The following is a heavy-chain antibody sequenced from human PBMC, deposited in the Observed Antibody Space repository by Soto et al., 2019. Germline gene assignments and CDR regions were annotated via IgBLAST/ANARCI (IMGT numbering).Heavy chain of an antibody. V-gene: IGHV4-39*02. D-gene: IGHD4-17*01. J-gene: IGHJ4*02. CDR3: ARDYGDYNFDF. Sequence: PSETLSLTCTVSGGSISSSSYYWGWIRQPPGKGLEWIGNIYYSGSTYYSPSLKSRVTISVDTSKNQFSLKLSSVTAADTAVYYCARDYGDYNFDFWGQGTLVTVSS. CDR1: GGSISSSSYY. CDR2: IYYSGST.